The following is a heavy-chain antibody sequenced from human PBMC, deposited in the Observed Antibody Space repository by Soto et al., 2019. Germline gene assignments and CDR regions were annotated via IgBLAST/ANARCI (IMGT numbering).Heavy chain of an antibody. V-gene: IGHV3-66*01. CDR3: ARTYSTSRPFDY. J-gene: IGHJ4*02. CDR2: IYSGGSI. CDR1: GFNVSHNY. Sequence: ELQLVASGGGLVQPGGSLRLSCAASGFNVSHNYMSWVRQAPGEGLEWVSVIYSGGSIYYADSVKGRFTISRDNSKNTLYLQMSSLRVDDTGVYHCARTYSTSRPFDYWGQGTLVTVSS. D-gene: IGHD6-13*01.